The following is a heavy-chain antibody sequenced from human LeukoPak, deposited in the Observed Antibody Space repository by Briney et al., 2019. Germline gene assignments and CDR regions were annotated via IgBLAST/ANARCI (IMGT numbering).Heavy chain of an antibody. CDR1: GFTFSSYA. CDR3: ARGGGSYYDNWFDP. Sequence: GRSLRLSYAASGFTFSSYAMQWVRQAPGKGLEWVAIISYDGSNKYYADSVKGRFTISRDNSKNTLYLQMDRLRAEDTAVYYCARGGGSYYDNWFDPWGQGTLVTVSS. D-gene: IGHD1-26*01. CDR2: ISYDGSNK. J-gene: IGHJ5*02. V-gene: IGHV3-30*01.